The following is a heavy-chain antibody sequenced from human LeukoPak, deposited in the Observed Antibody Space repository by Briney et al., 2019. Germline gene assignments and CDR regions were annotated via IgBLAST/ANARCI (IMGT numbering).Heavy chain of an antibody. J-gene: IGHJ6*03. D-gene: IGHD3-10*01. CDR3: ARGPDPYMVRGVIISYYMDV. Sequence: ASVKVSCKASGYTFTSYGISWVRQAPGQGLEWMGWISAYNGNTNYAQKLQGRVTMTTDTSTSTAYMELRSLRSEDTAVYYCARGPDPYMVRGVIISYYMDVWGKGTTVTVSS. CDR2: ISAYNGNT. CDR1: GYTFTSYG. V-gene: IGHV1-18*01.